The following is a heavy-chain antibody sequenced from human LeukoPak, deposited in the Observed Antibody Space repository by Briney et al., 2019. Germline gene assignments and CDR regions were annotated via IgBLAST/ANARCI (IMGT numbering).Heavy chain of an antibody. CDR3: ARGFQVRGVIITYYYGMDV. J-gene: IGHJ6*02. CDR2: IGTAGDT. Sequence: GGSLRLSCAASGFTYSSYDMHWVRQATGKGLEWVSAIGTAGDTYYPGSVKGRFTISRENAKNSLYLQMNSLRAGDTAVYYCARGFQVRGVIITYYYGMDVWGQGTTVTVSS. CDR1: GFTYSSYD. V-gene: IGHV3-13*01. D-gene: IGHD3-10*01.